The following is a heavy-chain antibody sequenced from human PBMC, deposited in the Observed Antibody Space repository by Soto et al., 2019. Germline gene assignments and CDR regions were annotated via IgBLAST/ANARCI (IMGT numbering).Heavy chain of an antibody. CDR2: IIPILGIA. CDR1: GGTFSSYT. V-gene: IGHV1-69*02. Sequence: QAQLVQSGAEVKKPGSSVKVSCKASGGTFSSYTISWVRQAPGQGLEWMGRIIPILGIANYAQKVQGRVTITADKSTSTAYMELSRLRSEDTVVYYCAIKSCSATSCYKDYWGQGTLVTVSS. D-gene: IGHD2-2*02. J-gene: IGHJ4*02. CDR3: AIKSCSATSCYKDY.